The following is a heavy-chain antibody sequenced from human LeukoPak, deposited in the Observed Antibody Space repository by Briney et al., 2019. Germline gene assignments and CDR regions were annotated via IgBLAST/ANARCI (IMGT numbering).Heavy chain of an antibody. Sequence: GGSLRLSCAASGFTFSNYWTNWVRQAPGKGLEWVANIKQDGSEKNYVDSVKGRLTISRDNAKNSLFLQMNSLRAEDTAEYYCAKDLNWNPPTTFDYWGQGTLVTVSS. CDR1: GFTFSNYW. CDR3: AKDLNWNPPTTFDY. D-gene: IGHD1-1*01. CDR2: IKQDGSEK. V-gene: IGHV3-7*03. J-gene: IGHJ4*02.